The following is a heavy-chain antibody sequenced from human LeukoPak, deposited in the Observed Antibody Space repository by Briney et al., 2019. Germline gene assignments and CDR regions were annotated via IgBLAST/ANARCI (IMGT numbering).Heavy chain of an antibody. Sequence: QPGGSLRLSCAASGFTFSNYAMSWVRQAPGKGLEWVSGIGGSGGSTYFADSVKGRFIISRDNSKNTLYLQMSSLRAEDTAVYYCAKDRGDYHSGNENYFDRWGQGTQVTVSS. V-gene: IGHV3-23*01. CDR1: GFTFSNYA. J-gene: IGHJ5*02. D-gene: IGHD3-10*01. CDR3: AKDRGDYHSGNENYFDR. CDR2: IGGSGGST.